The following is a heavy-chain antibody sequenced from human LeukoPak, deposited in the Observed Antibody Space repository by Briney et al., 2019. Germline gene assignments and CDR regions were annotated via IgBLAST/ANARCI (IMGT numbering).Heavy chain of an antibody. CDR1: GFTVSSNH. CDR2: IYSDGST. CDR3: ARKYCSGGTCYTGILEY. D-gene: IGHD2-15*01. Sequence: PGGSLGLSCAASGFTVSSNHMSWVRQAPGKGLEWVSLIYSDGSTYYADSVKGRFTISRDNSKNTLYLQMNSLRAEDTAVYYCARKYCSGGTCYTGILEYWGQGTLVTVSS. V-gene: IGHV3-53*01. J-gene: IGHJ4*02.